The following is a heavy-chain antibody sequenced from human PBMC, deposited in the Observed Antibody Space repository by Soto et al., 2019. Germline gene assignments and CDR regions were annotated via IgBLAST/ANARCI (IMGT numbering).Heavy chain of an antibody. CDR3: ARDPRGYSYGGGMDV. CDR1: GGSISSGDYY. J-gene: IGHJ6*02. Sequence: PSETLSLTCTVSGGSISSGDYYWSWIRQPPGKGLEWIGYIYYSGSTYYNPSLKSRVTISVDTSKNQFSLKLSSVTAADTAVYYCARDPRGYSYGGGMDVWGQGTTVTV. CDR2: IYYSGST. D-gene: IGHD5-18*01. V-gene: IGHV4-30-4*01.